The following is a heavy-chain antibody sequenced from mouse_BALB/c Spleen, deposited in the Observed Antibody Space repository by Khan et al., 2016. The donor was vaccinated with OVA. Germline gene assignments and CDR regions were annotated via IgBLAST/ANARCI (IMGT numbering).Heavy chain of an antibody. CDR3: TRGGYGSPFAF. CDR2: INPSNGGS. J-gene: IGHJ3*01. D-gene: IGHD1-1*01. CDR1: GYSFTSYY. Sequence: QMQLEESGAELVKPGASVKLSCKASGYSFTSYYIHWVKQRPGQGLEWIGEINPSNGGSNVNEKFKSKATLTEDKSSSTAYMELSSLTSEDSAVYYCTRGGYGSPFAFWGQGTLVTVSA. V-gene: IGHV1S81*02.